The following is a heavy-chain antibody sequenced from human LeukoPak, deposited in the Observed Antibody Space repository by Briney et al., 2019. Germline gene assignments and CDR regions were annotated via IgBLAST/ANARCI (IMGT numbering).Heavy chain of an antibody. Sequence: SETLSLTCTVSGASINRDYWSWLRQTPGKGLEWIEYIHYTGSTNYNPSLKSRVTISLDTSKNQFSLKLSSVTAADTAVYYCARESNYHDSLGYNWFDPWGQGTLVTVSS. CDR3: ARESNYHDSLGYNWFDP. CDR1: GASINRDY. D-gene: IGHD3-22*01. V-gene: IGHV4-59*01. J-gene: IGHJ5*02. CDR2: IHYTGST.